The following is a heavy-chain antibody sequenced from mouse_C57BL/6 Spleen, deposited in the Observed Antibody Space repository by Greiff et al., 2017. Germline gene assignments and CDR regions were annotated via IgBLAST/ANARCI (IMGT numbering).Heavy chain of an antibody. CDR3: ARITTVVANYAMDY. Sequence: VKLVEPGAELVKPGASVKLSCKASGYTFTSYWMHWVKQRPGRGLEWIGRIDPNSGGTKYNEKFKSKATLTVDKPSSTAYMQLSSLTSEDSAVYYCARITTVVANYAMDYWGQGTSVTVSS. CDR1: GYTFTSYW. D-gene: IGHD1-1*01. V-gene: IGHV1-72*01. CDR2: IDPNSGGT. J-gene: IGHJ4*01.